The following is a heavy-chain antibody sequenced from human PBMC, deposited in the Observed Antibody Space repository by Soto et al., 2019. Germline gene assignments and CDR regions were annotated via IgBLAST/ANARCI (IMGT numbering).Heavy chain of an antibody. CDR3: TRGGWDGYNYWMSHDY. V-gene: IGHV3-49*03. D-gene: IGHD5-12*01. CDR2: IRSKAYGGTT. CDR1: GFTFGDYA. J-gene: IGHJ4*02. Sequence: HPGGSLRLSCTASGFTFGDYAMSGFRQAPGKGLEWVGFIRSKAYGGTTEYAASVKGRFTISRDDSKSIAYLQMNSLKTEDTAVYYCTRGGWDGYNYWMSHDYWGQGTLVTVSS.